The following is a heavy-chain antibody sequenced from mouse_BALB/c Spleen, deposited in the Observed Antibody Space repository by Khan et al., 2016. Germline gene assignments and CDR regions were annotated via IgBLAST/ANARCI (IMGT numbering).Heavy chain of an antibody. CDR3: ATTIYYNYAWFAY. CDR1: GYSITSGYY. V-gene: IGHV3-6*02. J-gene: IGHJ3*01. CDR2: ISFDGSN. D-gene: IGHD2-4*01. Sequence: EVQLQESGPGLVKPSQSLSLTCSVTGYSITSGYYWNWIRQFPGNKLEWMGHISFDGSNNYNPSLTNRISITRAPSKKQFFLRLTSVTTEDTATYYCATTIYYNYAWFAYWGQGTLVTVSA.